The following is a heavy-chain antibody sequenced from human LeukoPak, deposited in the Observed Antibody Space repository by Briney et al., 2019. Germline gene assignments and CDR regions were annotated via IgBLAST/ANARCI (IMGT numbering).Heavy chain of an antibody. Sequence: SETLSLTCAVYGGSFSGYYWSWIRQPPGEGLEWIGEINHSGSTNYNPSLKSRVTISVDTSKNQFSLKLSSVTAADTAVYYCARTKGYSYGYSYLQHWGQGTLVTVSS. D-gene: IGHD5-18*01. CDR3: ARTKGYSYGYSYLQH. CDR2: INHSGST. J-gene: IGHJ1*01. V-gene: IGHV4-34*01. CDR1: GGSFSGYY.